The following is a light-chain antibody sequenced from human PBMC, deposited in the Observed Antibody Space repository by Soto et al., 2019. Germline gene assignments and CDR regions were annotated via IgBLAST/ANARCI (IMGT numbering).Light chain of an antibody. CDR2: RAS. CDR3: QQYNNWPPLLT. Sequence: EIVVTQSPATLSVSPGERATLSCRASQNINTNLGWYQQKPGQAPRLLIYRASTRATGIPARFIGSGSGTEFTLTISSLQSEDFAVYYCQQYNNWPPLLTFGGGTKVEIK. V-gene: IGKV3D-15*01. J-gene: IGKJ4*01. CDR1: QNINTN.